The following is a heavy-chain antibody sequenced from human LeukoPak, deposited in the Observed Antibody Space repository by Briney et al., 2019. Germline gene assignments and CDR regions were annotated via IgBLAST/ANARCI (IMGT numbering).Heavy chain of an antibody. Sequence: SETLSLTCTVSGGSISSGGYSWSWIRQPPGKGLEWIGYIYHSGSTYYNPSLKSRVTISVDRSKNQFSLKLSSVTAADTAVYYCARDRDRDFWSTGYYYYMDVWGKGTTVTVSS. J-gene: IGHJ6*03. CDR1: GGSISSGGYS. CDR2: IYHSGST. CDR3: ARDRDRDFWSTGYYYYMDV. D-gene: IGHD3-3*01. V-gene: IGHV4-30-2*01.